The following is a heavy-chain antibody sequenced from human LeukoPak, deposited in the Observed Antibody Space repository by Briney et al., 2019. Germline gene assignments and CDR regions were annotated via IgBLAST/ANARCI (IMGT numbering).Heavy chain of an antibody. Sequence: ASVKVSCKVSGYSLTDLAMHWVRQAPGTGLEWMGGFDPVEGETIYAQKFQGRVTMTEDTSTDTAYMELSSLRSEDTAMYYCATVIDGHMARGIIIEGYWFDPWGQGTLVTVSS. D-gene: IGHD3-10*01. CDR1: GYSLTDLA. CDR2: FDPVEGET. J-gene: IGHJ5*02. V-gene: IGHV1-24*01. CDR3: ATVIDGHMARGIIIEGYWFDP.